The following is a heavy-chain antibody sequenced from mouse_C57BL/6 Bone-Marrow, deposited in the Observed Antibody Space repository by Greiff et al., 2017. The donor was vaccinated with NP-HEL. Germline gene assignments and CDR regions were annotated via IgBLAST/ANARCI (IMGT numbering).Heavy chain of an antibody. CDR3: STWGYYCSSSIAY. V-gene: IGHV14-4*01. J-gene: IGHJ3*01. Sequence: EVQLQQSGAELVRPGASVKLSCTASGFNIKDYYMHWVKQRPEQGLEWIGWIDPENGVTEYASKFQGKATITAAKSSNTAYLQLSSLTSEDTAVYYCSTWGYYCSSSIAYWGQGTLVTVSA. CDR1: GFNIKDYY. D-gene: IGHD1-1*01. CDR2: IDPENGVT.